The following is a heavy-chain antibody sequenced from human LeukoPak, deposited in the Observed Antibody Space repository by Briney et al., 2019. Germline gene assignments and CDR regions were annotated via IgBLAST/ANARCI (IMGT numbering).Heavy chain of an antibody. Sequence: PGETLRLSCAASGFTFSTYGMTWVRQAPGKGLEWVSGISGSGDNTWYADSVKGRFTISRDNSKKTLYLQMNSLRAEDTAVYYCAELGITMIGGVWGKGTTVTISS. J-gene: IGHJ6*04. CDR3: AELGITMIGGV. CDR2: ISGSGDNT. CDR1: GFTFSTYG. D-gene: IGHD3-10*02. V-gene: IGHV3-23*01.